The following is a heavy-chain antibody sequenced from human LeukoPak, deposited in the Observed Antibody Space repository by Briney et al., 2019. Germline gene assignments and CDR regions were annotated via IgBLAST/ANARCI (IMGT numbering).Heavy chain of an antibody. J-gene: IGHJ4*02. Sequence: GGSLRLSCAASGFTFSNAWMNWVRQAPGKGLEWVSAISGSGGSTYYADSVKGRFTISRDNSKNTLYLQMNSLRAEDTAVYYCAKTPPSNSRIFDYWGQGTLVTVSS. D-gene: IGHD4-23*01. CDR3: AKTPPSNSRIFDY. CDR1: GFTFSNAW. CDR2: ISGSGGST. V-gene: IGHV3-23*01.